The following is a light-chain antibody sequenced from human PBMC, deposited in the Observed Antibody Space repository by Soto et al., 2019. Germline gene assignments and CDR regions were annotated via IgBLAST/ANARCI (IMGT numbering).Light chain of an antibody. CDR3: QSFDTSLSASV. Sequence: QSLLTQPPSVSGAPGQSVTMPCTGNSSNIGAGHYVHWYQQLPGTVPKLLIFGNRDRPSGVPDRFSGSKSGTSASLAIAGLQAEDEADYYCQSFDTSLSASVFGGGTQLTVL. V-gene: IGLV1-40*01. J-gene: IGLJ2*01. CDR2: GNR. CDR1: SSNIGAGHY.